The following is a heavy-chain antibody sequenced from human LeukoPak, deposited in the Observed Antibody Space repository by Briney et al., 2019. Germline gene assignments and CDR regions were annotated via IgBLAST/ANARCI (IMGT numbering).Heavy chain of an antibody. CDR2: ISYSGST. D-gene: IGHD3-9*01. J-gene: IGHJ5*02. CDR1: VGSVNSYY. V-gene: IGHV4-59*02. Sequence: SETLSLTCTVSVGSVNSYYWSWIRQPPGKGLEWIGYISYSGSTNYNPSLKSRVTISVDTSKNQFSLKLSSVTAADTAVYYCAVGWRGYDILTGYYSGWFDPWGQGTLVTVSS. CDR3: AVGWRGYDILTGYYSGWFDP.